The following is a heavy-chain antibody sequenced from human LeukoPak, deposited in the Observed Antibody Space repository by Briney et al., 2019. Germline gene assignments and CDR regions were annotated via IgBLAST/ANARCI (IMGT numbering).Heavy chain of an antibody. CDR3: ASGGYGDYFRTIDY. V-gene: IGHV4-34*01. J-gene: IGHJ4*02. Sequence: PSETLSLTCAVYGGSFSGYYWSWIRQPPGKGLEWIGEINHSGSTNYNPSLKSRVTISVDTSKNQFSLQLSSVTAAGTAVYYCASGGYGDYFRTIDYWGQGTLVTVSS. D-gene: IGHD4-17*01. CDR2: INHSGST. CDR1: GGSFSGYY.